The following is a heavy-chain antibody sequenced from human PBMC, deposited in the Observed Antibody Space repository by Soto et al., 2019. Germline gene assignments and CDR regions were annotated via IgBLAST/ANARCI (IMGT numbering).Heavy chain of an antibody. Sequence: QVQLVHSGAEVKKPGSSVKVSCEASGGTFSTYTFTWVRQAPGQGLEWVGRIIPILNIANYAQKFQGRVTITADRSTSTSYLELNSLRSEDTAVYYCAGVEGIAVAGIYSFDYWGQGTLVTVSS. V-gene: IGHV1-69*02. CDR2: IIPILNIA. CDR3: AGVEGIAVAGIYSFDY. CDR1: GGTFSTYT. J-gene: IGHJ4*02. D-gene: IGHD6-19*01.